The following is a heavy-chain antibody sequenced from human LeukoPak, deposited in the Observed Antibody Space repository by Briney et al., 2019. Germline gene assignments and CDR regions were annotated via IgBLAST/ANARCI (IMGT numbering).Heavy chain of an antibody. J-gene: IGHJ4*02. V-gene: IGHV3-48*01. D-gene: IGHD5-12*01. Sequence: GGSLRLSCAASGFTFSSYSMTWVRQAPGKGLEWVSYISSSSSTIYYADSVKGRFTISRDNAKNSLYLQMNSLRAEDTAVYYCATNIVATIPGFDYWGQGTLVTVSS. CDR1: GFTFSSYS. CDR3: ATNIVATIPGFDY. CDR2: ISSSSSTI.